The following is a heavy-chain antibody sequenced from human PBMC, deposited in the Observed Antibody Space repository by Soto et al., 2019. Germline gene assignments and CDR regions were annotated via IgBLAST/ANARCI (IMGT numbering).Heavy chain of an antibody. J-gene: IGHJ4*02. CDR2: IRTKTNNYAT. D-gene: IGHD6-19*01. CDR1: GFTFSGSG. CDR3: TAMAGIDY. Sequence: GGSLRLSCAASGFTFSGSGIHWVRQASGKGLEWVGRIRTKTNNYATAYAASVKGRFTISRDDSKNMAYLQMNSLKTEDTAVYYCTAMAGIDYWGQGTLVTGSS. V-gene: IGHV3-73*01.